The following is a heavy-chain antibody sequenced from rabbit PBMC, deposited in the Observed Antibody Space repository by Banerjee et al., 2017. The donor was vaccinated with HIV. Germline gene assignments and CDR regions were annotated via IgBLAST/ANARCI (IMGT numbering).Heavy chain of an antibody. J-gene: IGHJ4*01. CDR3: ARGSAGNL. Sequence: QEQLEESGGDLVKPEGSLKLTCKASGFSFSNSYYMCWVRQAPGKGLEWIACIYTGSSGSTYYASWAKGRFTISKTSSTTVTLQMTSLTAADTATYFCARGSAGNLWGQGTLVTVS. CDR2: IYTGSSGST. D-gene: IGHD4-2*01. V-gene: IGHV1S45*01. CDR1: GFSFSNSYY.